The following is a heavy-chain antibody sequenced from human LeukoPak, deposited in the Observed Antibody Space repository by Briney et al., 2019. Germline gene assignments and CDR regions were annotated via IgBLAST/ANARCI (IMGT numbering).Heavy chain of an antibody. CDR1: GASISSSYW. J-gene: IGHJ4*02. CDR2: IYSSGRT. V-gene: IGHV4-4*02. Sequence: SGTLSLTCAVSGASISSSYWWSWVRQPPGKGLEWIGYIYSSGRTNYNPSLKSRVTLSVDTSKNQFSLKLTSVTAADTAVYYCARGGWTQDSWGQGTLVTVSS. D-gene: IGHD6-19*01. CDR3: ARGGWTQDS.